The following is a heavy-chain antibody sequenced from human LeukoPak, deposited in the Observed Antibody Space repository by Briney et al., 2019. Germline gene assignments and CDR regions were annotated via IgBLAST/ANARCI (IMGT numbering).Heavy chain of an antibody. CDR2: IYYSGST. Sequence: SETLSLTCTVSGGSISSYYWSWIRQPPGKGLEWIGYIYYSGSTNYNPSLKSRVTISVDTSKNQSSLKLSSVTAADTAVYYCARDLGVGATRGAFDIWGQGTMVTVSS. V-gene: IGHV4-59*01. J-gene: IGHJ3*02. CDR3: ARDLGVGATRGAFDI. CDR1: GGSISSYY. D-gene: IGHD1-26*01.